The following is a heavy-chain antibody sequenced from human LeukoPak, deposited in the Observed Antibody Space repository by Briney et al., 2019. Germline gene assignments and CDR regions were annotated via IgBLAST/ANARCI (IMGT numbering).Heavy chain of an antibody. Sequence: SVKVSCKASGGTVSSYAISWVRQAPGQGLEWMGGIIPIFGTANYAQKFQGRVTITADESTSTAYMELSSLRSEDTAVYYCASRSYYGSGSYYQGMDVWGQGTTVTVSS. CDR1: GGTVSSYA. J-gene: IGHJ6*02. CDR3: ASRSYYGSGSYYQGMDV. CDR2: IIPIFGTA. V-gene: IGHV1-69*13. D-gene: IGHD3-10*01.